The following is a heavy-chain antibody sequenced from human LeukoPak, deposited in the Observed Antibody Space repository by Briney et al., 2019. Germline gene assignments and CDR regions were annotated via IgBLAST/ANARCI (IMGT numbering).Heavy chain of an antibody. V-gene: IGHV3-33*06. Sequence: GRSLRLSCAASGFTFSSYGMHWVRQAPGKGLEWVAVIWYDGSNKYYADSVKGRFTISRDNSKNALYLQMNSLRAEDTAVYYCAKDDYGVTSINWFDPWGQGTLVTVS. CDR3: AKDDYGVTSINWFDP. D-gene: IGHD3-16*01. CDR2: IWYDGSNK. CDR1: GFTFSSYG. J-gene: IGHJ5*02.